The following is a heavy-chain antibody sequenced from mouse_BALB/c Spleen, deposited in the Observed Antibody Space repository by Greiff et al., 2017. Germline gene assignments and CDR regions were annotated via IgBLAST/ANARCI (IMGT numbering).Heavy chain of an antibody. D-gene: IGHD3-3*01. CDR1: GYTFTSYV. CDR3: ARQGHYAMDY. CDR2: INPYNDGT. Sequence: EVKLMESGPELVKPGASVKMSCKASGYTFTSYVMHWVKQKPGQGLEWIGYINPYNDGTKYNEKFKGKATLTSDKSSSTAYMELSSLTSEDSAVYYCARQGHYAMDYWGQGTSGTVSS. V-gene: IGHV1-14*01. J-gene: IGHJ4*01.